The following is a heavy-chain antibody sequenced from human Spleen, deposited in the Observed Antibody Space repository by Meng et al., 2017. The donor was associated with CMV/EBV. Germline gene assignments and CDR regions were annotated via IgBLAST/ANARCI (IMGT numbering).Heavy chain of an antibody. J-gene: IGHJ4*02. Sequence: SETLSLTCTVSGGSISSSSYYWGWIRQPPGKGLEWIGSIYYSGSTYYNPSLKSRVTISVDTSKNQFSLKLSSVTAADTAVYYCARAFPMTYSNIVVVPAAGFFDYWGQGTLVTVSS. V-gene: IGHV4-39*07. CDR2: IYYSGST. CDR1: GGSISSSSYY. CDR3: ARAFPMTYSNIVVVPAAGFFDY. D-gene: IGHD2-2*01.